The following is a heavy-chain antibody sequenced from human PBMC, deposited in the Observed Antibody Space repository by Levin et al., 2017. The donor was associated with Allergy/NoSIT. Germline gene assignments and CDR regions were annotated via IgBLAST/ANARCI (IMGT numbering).Heavy chain of an antibody. D-gene: IGHD6-19*01. CDR3: AKDAIRGSDHPYYFDY. CDR2: IISSGVGT. CDR1: GFTFNNYA. V-gene: IGHV3-23*01. Sequence: GGSLRLSCAASGFTFNNYAMSWVRQAPGKGLEWVSAIISSGVGTYYADSVKGRFTISRDNSKNTMYLQMNSLRAEDTAVYFCAKDAIRGSDHPYYFDYWGQGTPVTASS. J-gene: IGHJ4*02.